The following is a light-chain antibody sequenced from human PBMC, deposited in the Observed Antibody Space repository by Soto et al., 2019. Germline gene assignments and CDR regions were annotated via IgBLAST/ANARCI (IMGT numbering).Light chain of an antibody. CDR2: DVS. Sequence: QSLLTRPASVSGSPGQSITISCTGTSSDVGGYNYVSWYQQHPGKAPKLMIYDVSNRPSGVSNRFSGSKSGNTASLTISGLQAEDEADYYCSSYTSSSTPLVFGTGTKVTVL. V-gene: IGLV2-14*01. CDR3: SSYTSSSTPLV. J-gene: IGLJ1*01. CDR1: SSDVGGYNY.